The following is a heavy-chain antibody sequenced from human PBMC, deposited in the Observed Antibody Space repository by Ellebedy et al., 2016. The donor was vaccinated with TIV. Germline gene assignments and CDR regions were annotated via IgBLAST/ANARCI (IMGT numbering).Heavy chain of an antibody. Sequence: GESLKISCAASGFTFSGYWMHWVRQAPGKGLVWVSRIYGDGSSTSYADSVKGRFTISRDSSKNTLYLQMNSLRAEDTAVYYCARDAAGNGGKLDYWGQGALVTVSS. CDR2: IYGDGSST. CDR1: GFTFSGYW. CDR3: ARDAAGNGGKLDY. J-gene: IGHJ4*02. D-gene: IGHD4-23*01. V-gene: IGHV3-74*01.